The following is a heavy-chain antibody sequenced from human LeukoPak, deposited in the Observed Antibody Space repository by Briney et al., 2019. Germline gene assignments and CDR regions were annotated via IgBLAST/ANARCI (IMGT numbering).Heavy chain of an antibody. Sequence: SETLSLTCTVSGGSISSYYWTWIRQPPGKGLEWIGYIYYSGSTNYNPSLKSRVTISVDTSKNQFSLKLSSVTATESGVYYCARDLSVTTRDDAFDIWGQGTMVIVSS. V-gene: IGHV4-59*01. CDR2: IYYSGST. J-gene: IGHJ3*02. CDR1: GGSISSYY. D-gene: IGHD5-18*01. CDR3: ARDLSVTTRDDAFDI.